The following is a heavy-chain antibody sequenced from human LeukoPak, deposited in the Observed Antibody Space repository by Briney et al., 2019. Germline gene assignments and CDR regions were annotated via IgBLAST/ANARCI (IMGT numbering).Heavy chain of an antibody. CDR1: GFTFSTYV. CDR2: ISGGGSST. D-gene: IGHD6-19*01. CDR3: AKRESSGKYFDY. J-gene: IGHJ4*02. Sequence: GGSLRLSCADSGFTFSTYVMSWVRQAPGKGLEWISTISGGGSSTYYADSVKGRFTISRGNSKNTLYLQMNSLRAGDTAVYYCAKRESSGKYFDYWGREPWSPSPQ. V-gene: IGHV3-23*01.